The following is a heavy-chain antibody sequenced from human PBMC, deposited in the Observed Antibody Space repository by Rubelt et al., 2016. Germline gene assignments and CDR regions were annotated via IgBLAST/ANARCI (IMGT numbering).Heavy chain of an antibody. CDR1: GYTFTSYG. V-gene: IGHV1-18*01. Sequence: QVQLVQSGAEVKKPGASVKVSCKASGYTFTSYGISWVRQAPGQGLEWMGWISAYNGNTNYAQKLHGSVTKTTDTSTGTAYVVRGSLRSDDTAVYYGARERDDYGDYWGQGTLVTVSS. D-gene: IGHD4-17*01. CDR2: ISAYNGNT. CDR3: ARERDDYGDY. J-gene: IGHJ4*02.